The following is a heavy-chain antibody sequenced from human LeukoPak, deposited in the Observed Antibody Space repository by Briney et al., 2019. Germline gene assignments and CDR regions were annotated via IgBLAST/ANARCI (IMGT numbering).Heavy chain of an antibody. J-gene: IGHJ5*02. CDR1: GFTFSSYG. CDR2: IWYDGSNK. D-gene: IGHD3-10*01. CDR3: ARDRGPYVLLCFGELNWFDP. V-gene: IGHV3-33*01. Sequence: PGGSLRLSCAASGFTFSSYGMHWGRQAPGKGLEWVAVIWYDGSNKYYADSVKGRFTISRDNSKNTLYLQMNSLRAEDTAVYYCARDRGPYVLLCFGELNWFDPWGQGTLVTVSS.